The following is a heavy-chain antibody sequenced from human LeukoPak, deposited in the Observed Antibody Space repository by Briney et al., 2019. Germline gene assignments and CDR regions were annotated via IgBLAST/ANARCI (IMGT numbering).Heavy chain of an antibody. Sequence: GGSLRLSCRVSGFTSGAYWMSWVRQAPGQGLQWVANIKQDGSDKFFVDSVKGRFNISRDNAKDTVYLEMNSLRPEDTAVYYCVREALGGTLSHYYYYRDVWGKGTTVIVSS. CDR3: VREALGGTLSHYYYYRDV. V-gene: IGHV3-7*01. J-gene: IGHJ6*03. CDR2: IKQDGSDK. D-gene: IGHD1-26*01. CDR1: GFTSGAYW.